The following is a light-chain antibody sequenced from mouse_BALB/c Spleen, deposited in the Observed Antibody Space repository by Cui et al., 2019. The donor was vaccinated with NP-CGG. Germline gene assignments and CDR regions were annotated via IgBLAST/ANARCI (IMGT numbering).Light chain of an antibody. CDR2: GTN. CDR3: ALWYSNHWV. J-gene: IGLJ1*01. CDR1: TGAVTTNNY. Sequence: HAVLTHVPALTTSPGETVTLTCRSSTGAVTTNNYANWVQEKPDHLFTGLIGGTNNRPPGVPARFSGSLLGDKAALTITGAQTEDEAIYFCALWYSNHWVFGGGTKLTVL. V-gene: IGLV1*01.